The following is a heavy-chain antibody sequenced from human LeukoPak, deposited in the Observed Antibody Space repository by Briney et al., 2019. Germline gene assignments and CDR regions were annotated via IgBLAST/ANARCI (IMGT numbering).Heavy chain of an antibody. J-gene: IGHJ6*04. CDR1: GFTFTTYW. Sequence: GGSLRLSCAASGFTFTTYWMNWVRQAPGKGLEWEANIKQDGSEKYYVDSVKGRFTISRDNAKNSLYLQMNSLRAEDTAVYYCARDVRRGMDVWGKGTTVTVSS. V-gene: IGHV3-7*03. CDR3: ARDVRRGMDV. D-gene: IGHD3-10*02. CDR2: IKQDGSEK.